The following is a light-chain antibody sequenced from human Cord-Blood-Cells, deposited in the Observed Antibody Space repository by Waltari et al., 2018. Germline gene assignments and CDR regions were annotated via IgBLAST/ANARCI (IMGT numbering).Light chain of an antibody. V-gene: IGLV2-11*01. J-gene: IGLJ2*01. CDR2: DVS. CDR1: SSDVGGYHY. Sequence: QSALTQPRSVSGSPGQSVTIPCTGTSSDVGGYHYVSWYQPPPGKAPKLMIYDVSKRPSGVPDRFSGSKSGNTASLTISGLQAEDEADYYCCSYAGSYTFVFGGGTKLTVL. CDR3: CSYAGSYTFV.